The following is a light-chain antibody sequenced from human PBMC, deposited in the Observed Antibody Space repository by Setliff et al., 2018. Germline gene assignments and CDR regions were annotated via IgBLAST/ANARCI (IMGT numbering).Light chain of an antibody. V-gene: IGLV2-8*01. CDR2: EIS. CDR3: SSYAGTNNPYV. J-gene: IGLJ1*01. Sequence: QSVLTQPPSASGSPGQSLIISCTGTSRDVGSSTFVSWYQQHPGKAPKLLIYEISKRPSGVPDRLSGSKSGNTASLTVSGLQAEDEADYYCSSYAGTNNPYVFGSGTKVTVL. CDR1: SRDVGSSTF.